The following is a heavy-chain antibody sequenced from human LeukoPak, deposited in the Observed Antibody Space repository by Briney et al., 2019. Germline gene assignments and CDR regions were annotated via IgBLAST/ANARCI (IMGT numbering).Heavy chain of an antibody. J-gene: IGHJ4*02. Sequence: SETLSLTCTVSGGSISSSSYYWGWIRQPPGKGLEWIGSIYYSGSTYYNPSLKSRVTISVDTSKNQFSLKLSSVTAADTAVYYCASRRIVGATIDYWGQGTLVTASS. V-gene: IGHV4-39*01. CDR3: ASRRIVGATIDY. D-gene: IGHD1-26*01. CDR1: GGSISSSSYY. CDR2: IYYSGST.